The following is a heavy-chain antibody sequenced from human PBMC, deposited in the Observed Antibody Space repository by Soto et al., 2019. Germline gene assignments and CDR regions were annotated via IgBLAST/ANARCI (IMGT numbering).Heavy chain of an antibody. CDR2: IYYSGST. CDR1: GGSISSGDYY. J-gene: IGHJ5*02. CDR3: AKTRGYSYGFEFDP. V-gene: IGHV4-30-4*01. D-gene: IGHD5-18*01. Sequence: SETLSLTCTVSGGSISSGDYYWSWIRQPPGKGLEWIGYIYYSGSTYYNPSLKSRVTISVDTSKNQFSLKLSSVTAADTAVYYCAKTRGYSYGFEFDPWGQGTLVTVS.